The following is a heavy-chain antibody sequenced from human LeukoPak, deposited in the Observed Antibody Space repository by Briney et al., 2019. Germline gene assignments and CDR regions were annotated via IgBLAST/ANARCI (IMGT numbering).Heavy chain of an antibody. J-gene: IGHJ4*02. CDR2: IYHSGST. CDR1: GYPISSGYY. V-gene: IGHV4-38-2*01. Sequence: PSETLSLTCAVSGYPISSGYYWGWIRQPPGKGLEWIGSIYHSGSTFYNPSLKSRVTISVDTSKNQFSLQLSSVTAADTAVYYCVRFDYWGQGTLVTVSS. CDR3: VRFDY.